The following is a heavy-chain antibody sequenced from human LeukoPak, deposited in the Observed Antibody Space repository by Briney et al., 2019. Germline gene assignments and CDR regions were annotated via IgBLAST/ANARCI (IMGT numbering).Heavy chain of an antibody. Sequence: GGSLRLACAASGFTLSGHWMHWFRQPPGRGLAWVSRNKYDGSESYYADSVKGRFTISRDNAKNTLYLQMNSLRVEDTAVYYCAKSDWFDPWGQGTLVTVSS. CDR1: GFTLSGHW. CDR3: AKSDWFDP. V-gene: IGHV3-74*01. CDR2: NKYDGSES. J-gene: IGHJ5*02.